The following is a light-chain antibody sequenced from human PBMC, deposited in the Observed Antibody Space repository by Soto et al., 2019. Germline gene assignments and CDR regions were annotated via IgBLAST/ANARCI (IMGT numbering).Light chain of an antibody. V-gene: IGLV2-14*01. CDR1: SGDIGSYNH. CDR3: GSYTSTDTPFV. CDR2: EVT. Sequence: QSVLTQPASVSGSPGQSITISCTGTSGDIGSYNHVSWYQQHPGKAPKLIIYEVTDRPSGVSNRFSGSKSGNTASLTISGLQAEDEAEYYCGSYTSTDTPFVLGNGTKVTVL. J-gene: IGLJ1*01.